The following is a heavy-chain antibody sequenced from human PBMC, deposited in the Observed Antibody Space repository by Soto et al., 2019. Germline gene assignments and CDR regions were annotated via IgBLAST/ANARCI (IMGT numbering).Heavy chain of an antibody. Sequence: GASVKVSCKASGGTFSSYATSWVRQAPGQGLEWMGGTIPIFGTANYAQKFQGRVTITADESTSTAYMELSSLRSEDTAVYYCARVGVGATDPGGWFDPWGQGTLVTVSS. V-gene: IGHV1-69*13. J-gene: IGHJ5*02. CDR3: ARVGVGATDPGGWFDP. CDR2: TIPIFGTA. D-gene: IGHD1-26*01. CDR1: GGTFSSYA.